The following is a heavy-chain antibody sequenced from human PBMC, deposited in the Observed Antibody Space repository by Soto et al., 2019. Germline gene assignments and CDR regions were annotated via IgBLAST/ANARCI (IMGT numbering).Heavy chain of an antibody. D-gene: IGHD3-9*01. V-gene: IGHV4-30-4*01. CDR3: AREDYTGNSRFFDY. Sequence: SETLSLTCSVSGGSIGSGNYYWSWIRHPPGKGLEWIGYIYHSGITYYNPSLNSRVTISVDMSKSQFSLRLSSVTAADTAVYYCAREDYTGNSRFFDYWGQGVLVTVSS. J-gene: IGHJ4*02. CDR2: IYHSGIT. CDR1: GGSIGSGNYY.